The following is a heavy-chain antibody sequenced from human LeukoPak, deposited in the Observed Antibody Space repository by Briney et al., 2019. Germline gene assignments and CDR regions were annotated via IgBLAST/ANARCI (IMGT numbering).Heavy chain of an antibody. D-gene: IGHD3-9*01. CDR1: GFTFSSYA. CDR2: ISGSGGNT. Sequence: PGGSLRLSCAASGFTFSSYAMSWVRQAPGKGLEWVSAISGSGGNTYYADSVKGRFTISRDNSKNTLYLQMNSLRAEDTAVYYCAILPYYDILTGYSPPYYYYGMDVWGQGTTVTVSS. J-gene: IGHJ6*02. CDR3: AILPYYDILTGYSPPYYYYGMDV. V-gene: IGHV3-23*01.